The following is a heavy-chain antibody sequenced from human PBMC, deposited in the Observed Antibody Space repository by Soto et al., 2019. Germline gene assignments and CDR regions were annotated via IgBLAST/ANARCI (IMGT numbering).Heavy chain of an antibody. CDR2: ISYDGSNK. V-gene: IGHV3-30-3*01. CDR3: ARDPYYDFWSGYYPYYYYGMDV. J-gene: IGHJ6*02. CDR1: GFTFSSYA. Sequence: PGGSLRLSCAASGFTFSSYAMHWVRQAPGKGLEWVAVISYDGSNKYYADSVKGRFTISRDNSKNTLYLQMNSLRAEDTAVYYCARDPYYDFWSGYYPYYYYGMDVWGRGTTVTVSS. D-gene: IGHD3-3*01.